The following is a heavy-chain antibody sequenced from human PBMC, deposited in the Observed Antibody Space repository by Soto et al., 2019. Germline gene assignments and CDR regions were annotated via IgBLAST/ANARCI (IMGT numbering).Heavy chain of an antibody. CDR2: INAGNGNT. V-gene: IGHV1-3*01. D-gene: IGHD3-10*01. CDR3: ARVLGSGTFDP. CDR1: GYTFTSYD. J-gene: IGHJ5*02. Sequence: ASVKVSCKASGYTFTSYDMHWVRQAPGQRLEWMGWINAGNGNTNYAQKLQGRVTMTTDTSTSTAYMELRSLRSDDTAVYYCARVLGSGTFDPWGQGTLVTVSS.